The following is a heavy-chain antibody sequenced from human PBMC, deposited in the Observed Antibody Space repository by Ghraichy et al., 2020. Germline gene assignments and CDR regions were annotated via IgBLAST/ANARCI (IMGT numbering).Heavy chain of an antibody. J-gene: IGHJ4*02. CDR1: GFTFSSYS. Sequence: GGSLRLSCAASGFTFSSYSMNWVRQAPAKGLEWVSYISSSSSTIYYADSVKGRFTISRDNAKNSLYLQMNSLRDEDTAVYYCARDLGYYDFWSGYYTGISAFDYWGQGTLVTVSA. CDR3: ARDLGYYDFWSGYYTGISAFDY. CDR2: ISSSSSTI. D-gene: IGHD3-3*01. V-gene: IGHV3-48*02.